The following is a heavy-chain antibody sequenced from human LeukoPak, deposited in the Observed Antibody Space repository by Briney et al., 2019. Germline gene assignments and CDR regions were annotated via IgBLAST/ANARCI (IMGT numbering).Heavy chain of an antibody. V-gene: IGHV4-59*08. CDR1: GGSISSYY. CDR2: IYNSKSS. J-gene: IGHJ4*02. CDR3: ARQGGYASPFDY. Sequence: SETLSLTCTVSGGSISSYYWSWIRQPPGKGLEWIGNIYNSKSSNCNPSLKSRVTISVDSSKKQFSLKLISVTAADTAVYYCARQGGYASPFDYWGQGTLVTVSS. D-gene: IGHD5-12*01.